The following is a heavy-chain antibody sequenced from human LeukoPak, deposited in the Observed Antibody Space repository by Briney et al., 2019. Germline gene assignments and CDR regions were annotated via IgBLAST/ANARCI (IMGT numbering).Heavy chain of an antibody. CDR3: ARASSSYQGDY. D-gene: IGHD3-22*01. J-gene: IGHJ4*02. CDR2: IKQDGSEK. CDR1: GFTFSSYW. Sequence: GGSLRLSCAASGFTFSSYWMTWVRQAPGKGLEWVATIKQDGSEKYYVDSVRGRFTISRDNAKNSLYLQMNSLRAEDTAVYYCARASSSYQGDYWGQGTLVTVSS. V-gene: IGHV3-7*01.